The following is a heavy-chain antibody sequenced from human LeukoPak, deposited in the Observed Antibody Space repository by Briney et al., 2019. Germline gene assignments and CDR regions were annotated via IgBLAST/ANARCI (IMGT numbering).Heavy chain of an antibody. CDR1: GFSLTTSGVG. D-gene: IGHD4-17*01. Sequence: ESGPTVVKPTQTLTLTCTFSGFSLTTSGVGVGWIRQPPGKALEWLALIYWDNNKLYRPSLKSRLTITKDTSKNQVVLTMTNMDPVDTATYSCAHYGDYRFLYYFDHWGQGTRDSLSS. V-gene: IGHV2-5*02. CDR2: IYWDNNK. CDR3: AHYGDYRFLYYFDH. J-gene: IGHJ4*02.